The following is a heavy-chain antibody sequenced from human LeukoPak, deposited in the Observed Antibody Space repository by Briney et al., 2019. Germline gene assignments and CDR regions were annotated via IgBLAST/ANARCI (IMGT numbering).Heavy chain of an antibody. V-gene: IGHV3-74*01. CDR2: INPDGTST. CDR3: ARDAGDCGGDCPRWFDP. D-gene: IGHD2-21*02. Sequence: PGGSLRLSCAASGFTVSSNYMNWVRQAPGKGLVWVSRINPDGTSTSYADSVKGRFTISRDNAKNTVDLQMNSLRGEDTAVYYCARDAGDCGGDCPRWFDPWGQGTLVTVSS. CDR1: GFTVSSNY. J-gene: IGHJ5*02.